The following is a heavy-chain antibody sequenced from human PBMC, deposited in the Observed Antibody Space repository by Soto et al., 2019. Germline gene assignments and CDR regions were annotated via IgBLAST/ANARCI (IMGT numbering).Heavy chain of an antibody. CDR3: TRDRASPGIETSLCFDL. V-gene: IGHV3-48*01. CDR1: GFTFNTYY. CDR2: ITSSTRTI. Sequence: EVQLVESGGGLVQPGGSLRLSCAASGFTFNTYYMNWVRQAPGKGLEWVAHITSSTRTILYADSVKGRFTISRDNAKNSLYLQMNSLRAEDTAVYYCTRDRASPGIETSLCFDLWGQGTRVTVSS. J-gene: IGHJ4*02. D-gene: IGHD2-21*01.